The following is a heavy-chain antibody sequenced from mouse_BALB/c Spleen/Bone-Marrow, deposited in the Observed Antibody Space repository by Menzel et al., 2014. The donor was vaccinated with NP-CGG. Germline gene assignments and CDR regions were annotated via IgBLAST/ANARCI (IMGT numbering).Heavy chain of an antibody. CDR2: IDPENGDT. D-gene: IGHD2-10*02. V-gene: IGHV14-4*02. CDR1: GFNIKDYY. J-gene: IGHJ2*01. CDR3: NEGYGNYGY. Sequence: EVQLQQSGAELVRSGASVKLSCTASGFNIKDYYMHWVKQRPEQGLEWIGWIDPENGDTEYAPKFQGKATMTADTSSNTAYLQLSSLTYEDTAVYYCNEGYGNYGYWGQGTTPTVSS.